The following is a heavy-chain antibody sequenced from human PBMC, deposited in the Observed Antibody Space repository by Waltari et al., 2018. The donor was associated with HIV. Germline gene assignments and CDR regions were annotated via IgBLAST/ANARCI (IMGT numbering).Heavy chain of an antibody. CDR2: VIPMLDKA. CDR1: GGNFMSYS. V-gene: IGHV1-69*02. D-gene: IGHD3-16*01. J-gene: IGHJ4*02. Sequence: KPGASVKVSCKASGGNFMSYSLNWVRQAPGQGLEWVGRVIPMLDKAHYAEKMQGRVTITADKSTNTAYMELRSLRLEDTGVYFWASARETMGVDFEFWGQGTLVTFSS. CDR3: ASARETMGVDFEF.